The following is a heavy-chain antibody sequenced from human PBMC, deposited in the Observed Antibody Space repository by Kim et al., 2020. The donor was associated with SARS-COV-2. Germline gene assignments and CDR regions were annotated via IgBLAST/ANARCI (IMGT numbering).Heavy chain of an antibody. CDR1: GFTVSSYY. Sequence: GGSLRLSCAPSGFTVSSYYMTWVRQAPGKGLEWVSVIYTGGRTFYADSVKGRFTLSRDNSKNTLYLQMNSQSVEDTAVYYCARAGVGWESGMDVWGQGTTVTVSS. CDR2: IYTGGRT. D-gene: IGHD1-26*01. CDR3: ARAGVGWESGMDV. J-gene: IGHJ6*02. V-gene: IGHV3-53*01.